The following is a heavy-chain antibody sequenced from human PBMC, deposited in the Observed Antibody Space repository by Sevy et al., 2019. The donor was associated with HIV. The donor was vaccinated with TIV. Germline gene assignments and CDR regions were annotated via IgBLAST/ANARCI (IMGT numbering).Heavy chain of an antibody. CDR1: GFTFSSYA. CDR2: ISGSGGST. J-gene: IGHJ4*02. V-gene: IGHV3-23*01. CDR3: AKDRYYDSSGPLDY. D-gene: IGHD3-22*01. Sequence: GGSLRLSCAASGFTFSSYAMSWVRQAPGKGLEWVSAISGSGGSTYYADSVKGRFTISRDNSKNTLYLQMNSLRAEDMAVYYCAKDRYYDSSGPLDYWGQGTLVTVSS.